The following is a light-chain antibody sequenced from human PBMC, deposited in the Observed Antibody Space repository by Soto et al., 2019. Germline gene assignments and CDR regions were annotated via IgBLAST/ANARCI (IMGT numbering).Light chain of an antibody. J-gene: IGKJ2*01. CDR3: QQYGSSPYT. CDR1: QSVSSSY. Sequence: EIGLTQSPGTLSLSPGERATLSCRASQSVSSSYLAWYQQKPGQAPRLLIYGASSRATGIPDRFSGSGSGTDFNLTISRLEPEYFAVYYWQQYGSSPYTFGQGPKLEIK. CDR2: GAS. V-gene: IGKV3-20*01.